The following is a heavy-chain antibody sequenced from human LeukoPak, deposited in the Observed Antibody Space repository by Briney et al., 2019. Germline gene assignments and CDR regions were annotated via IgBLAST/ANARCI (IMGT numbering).Heavy chain of an antibody. Sequence: SETLSLTCTVSGVSISSTTYFWGWIRRPPGKGLEYIGSIYYSGSTYYNPSLKSRVTISVDSSKNQFSLKLTSVTAADTALYYCARHSAAAGVAFDIWGQGTMVTVSS. CDR1: GVSISSTTYF. J-gene: IGHJ3*02. V-gene: IGHV4-39*01. D-gene: IGHD6-13*01. CDR3: ARHSAAAGVAFDI. CDR2: IYYSGST.